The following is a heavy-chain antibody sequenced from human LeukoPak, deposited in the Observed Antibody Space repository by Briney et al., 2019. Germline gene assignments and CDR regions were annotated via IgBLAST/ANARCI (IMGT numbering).Heavy chain of an antibody. CDR3: TCAEGFGKLSFSFDY. D-gene: IGHD3-10*01. V-gene: IGHV3-7*03. CDR1: GYSITSGYY. J-gene: IGHJ4*02. CDR2: IKQDGSQI. Sequence: ETLSLTCTVSGYSITSGYYWGWIRQPPGKGLEWVANIKQDGSQIYYVGSVRGRFTISRDNAKKLVHLQMDALRAEDTAIYYCTCAEGFGKLSFSFDYWGQGIQVTVSS.